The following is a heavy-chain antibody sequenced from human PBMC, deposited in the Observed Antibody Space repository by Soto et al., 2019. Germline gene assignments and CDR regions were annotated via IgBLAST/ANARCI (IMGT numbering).Heavy chain of an antibody. CDR1: GYTFTNYA. D-gene: IGHD1-1*01. CDR3: ARAAQVTGDRQAVHDYDGMAV. V-gene: IGHV1-3*01. J-gene: IGHJ6*02. CDR2: INAGNGNT. Sequence: ASVKVSCKASGYTFTNYAMHWVRQAPGQRLEWMGWINAGNGNTKYSQKFQCRVTITRGTSASTAYMELSSLISEDTAVYYCARAAQVTGDRQAVHDYDGMAVGGQGTTVPVSS.